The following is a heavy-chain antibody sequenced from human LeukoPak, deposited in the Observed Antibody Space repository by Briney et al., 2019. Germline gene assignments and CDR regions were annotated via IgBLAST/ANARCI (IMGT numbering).Heavy chain of an antibody. D-gene: IGHD3-22*01. CDR3: ARAYYHDTSSYQGFDF. V-gene: IGHV1-18*01. Sequence: GASVKVSCKASGYTFTSYGISWLRQAPGQGLEWMGWISAYNGNTDYAQKLQGRVTMTTDTSTSTAYMELRSLRSDDTAVYFCARAYYHDTSSYQGFDFWGQGTLVTVSS. CDR2: ISAYNGNT. J-gene: IGHJ4*02. CDR1: GYTFTSYG.